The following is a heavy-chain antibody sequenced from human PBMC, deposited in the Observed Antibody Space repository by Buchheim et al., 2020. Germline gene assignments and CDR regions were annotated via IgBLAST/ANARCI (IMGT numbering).Heavy chain of an antibody. CDR1: GFTFSHFS. J-gene: IGHJ4*02. V-gene: IGHV3-21*01. D-gene: IGHD4-17*01. CDR3: TREGLDYVGLSDY. CDR2: ISSRSTGYI. Sequence: EVQLVESGGGLVKPGGSLRLSCAASGFTFSHFSMNWVRQAPGRGLEWVSSISSRSTGYIYYADSVKGRFTIYRDNAENSLYLQMNSLRAEDTAVYYCTREGLDYVGLSDYWGRGTL.